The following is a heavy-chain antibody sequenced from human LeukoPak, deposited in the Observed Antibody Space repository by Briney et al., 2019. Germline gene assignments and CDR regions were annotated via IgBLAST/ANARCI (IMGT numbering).Heavy chain of an antibody. J-gene: IGHJ1*01. CDR1: GFTFSSYS. Sequence: GGSLRLSCAASGFTFSSYSMNWVRQAPGKGLEWVSSISSSSSYIYYADSVKGRFTISRDNAKNSLYLQMNSLRAEDTAVYYCARAKDGDYPHLQHWGQGTLVTVSS. CDR2: ISSSSSYI. D-gene: IGHD4-17*01. CDR3: ARAKDGDYPHLQH. V-gene: IGHV3-21*01.